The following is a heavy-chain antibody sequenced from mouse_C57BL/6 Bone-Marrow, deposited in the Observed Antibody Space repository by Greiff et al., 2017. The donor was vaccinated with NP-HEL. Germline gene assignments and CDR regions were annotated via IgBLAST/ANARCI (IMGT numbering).Heavy chain of an antibody. CDR2: IRNKANGYTT. J-gene: IGHJ2*01. Sequence: EVQVVESGGGLVQPGGSLSLSCAASGFTFTDYYMSWVRPPPGKALEWLGFIRNKANGYTTEYSASVKGRFTISRDNSQSILYLQMNALRAEDSATYYCARCNSKGNVFDYWGQGTTRTVSS. CDR1: GFTFTDYY. CDR3: ARCNSKGNVFDY. D-gene: IGHD2-5*01. V-gene: IGHV7-3*01.